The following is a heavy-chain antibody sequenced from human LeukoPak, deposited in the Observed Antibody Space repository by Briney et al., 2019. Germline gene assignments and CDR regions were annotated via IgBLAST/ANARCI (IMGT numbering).Heavy chain of an antibody. J-gene: IGHJ4*02. V-gene: IGHV4-59*01. Sequence: SETLSLTCTVSGGSISSYYWSWVRQPPGKGLEWIGCIYYRGTTNYNPSLKSRVSMSVDTSKKQFSLKLSSVTAADTAVYYCARGRTPTDYWGQGSLVTVSS. CDR3: ARGRTPTDY. D-gene: IGHD1/OR15-1a*01. CDR2: IYYRGTT. CDR1: GGSISSYY.